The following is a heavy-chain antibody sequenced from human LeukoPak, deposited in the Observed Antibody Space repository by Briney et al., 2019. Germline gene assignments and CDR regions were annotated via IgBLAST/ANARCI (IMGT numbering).Heavy chain of an antibody. J-gene: IGHJ4*02. D-gene: IGHD3-22*01. CDR2: IYYSGST. CDR3: ARRRRREVVVII. CDR1: GGSISSSSYY. Sequence: PSETLSLTCTVSGGSISSSSYYWGWIRQPPGKGLEWIGSIYYSGSTYYNPSLKSRVTISVDTSKNQFSLKLSSVTAADTAVYYCARRRRREVVVIIGGQGTLVTVSS. V-gene: IGHV4-39*01.